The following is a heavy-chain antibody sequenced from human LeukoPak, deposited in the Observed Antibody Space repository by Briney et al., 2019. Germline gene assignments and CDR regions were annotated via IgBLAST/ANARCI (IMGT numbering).Heavy chain of an antibody. D-gene: IGHD3-22*01. Sequence: SVKVSCKASGGTFSSYVISWVRQAPGQGLEWMGGIIPIFGTANYAQKFQGRVTITADESTSTAYMELSSLRSEDTAVYYCAREGVYDSSGYYYSRFDYWGQGTLVTVSS. V-gene: IGHV1-69*13. CDR3: AREGVYDSSGYYYSRFDY. CDR1: GGTFSSYV. J-gene: IGHJ4*02. CDR2: IIPIFGTA.